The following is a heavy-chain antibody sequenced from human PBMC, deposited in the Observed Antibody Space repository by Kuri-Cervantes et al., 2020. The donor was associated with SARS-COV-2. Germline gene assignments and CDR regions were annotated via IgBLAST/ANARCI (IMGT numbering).Heavy chain of an antibody. CDR1: GFTFSSYA. D-gene: IGHD3-3*01. J-gene: IGHJ4*02. Sequence: GGSLRLSCAASGFTFSSYAMHWVRQAPGKGLEWVAVISYDGSNKYYADSVKGRFTISRDNSENTLYLQMNSLRAEDTAVYYCARDCYDFNNGYYTGQFAYWGQGTLVTVSS. CDR3: ARDCYDFNNGYYTGQFAY. V-gene: IGHV3-30-3*01. CDR2: ISYDGSNK.